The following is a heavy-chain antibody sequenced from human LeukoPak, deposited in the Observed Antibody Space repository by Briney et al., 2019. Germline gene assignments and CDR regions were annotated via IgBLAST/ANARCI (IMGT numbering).Heavy chain of an antibody. J-gene: IGHJ4*02. V-gene: IGHV4-34*01. CDR3: ARLDCSGGSCYMDY. D-gene: IGHD2-15*01. CDR2: INDSGST. Sequence: PSETLSLTCALYGGSFSGFYLTLIRQPPGRGLEWIGEINDSGSTNCNPSLKSRVTMSVDTSKNQFSLKLSSVTAADTAVYYCARLDCSGGSCYMDYWGQGTLVTVSS. CDR1: GGSFSGFY.